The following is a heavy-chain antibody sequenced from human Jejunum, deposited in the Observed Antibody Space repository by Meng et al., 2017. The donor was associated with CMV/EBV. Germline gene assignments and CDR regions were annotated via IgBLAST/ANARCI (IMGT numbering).Heavy chain of an antibody. V-gene: IGHV3-9*01. J-gene: IGHJ4*02. D-gene: IGHD4-17*01. Sequence: LRLSCATSGFTFDKYAIHWVRQAPGKGLEWVSGISWNSGTRDYADSVKGRFTISRDNAKTSLYLQMDSLRAEDTAVYYCATVFDYWGQGTLVTVPQ. CDR3: ATVFDY. CDR1: GFTFDKYA. CDR2: ISWNSGTR.